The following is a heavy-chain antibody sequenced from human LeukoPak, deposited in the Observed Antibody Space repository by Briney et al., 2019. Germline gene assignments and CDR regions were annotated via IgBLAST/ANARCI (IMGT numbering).Heavy chain of an antibody. CDR1: GGSLNSYY. J-gene: IGHJ4*02. CDR3: ARGRLYCSSTSCYASYFDY. Sequence: ASETLSLTCTVSGGSLNSYYWSWIRQPADKGLEWIGRIYTSGSTNYNPSLKSRVTMSVDTSKNQFSLKLSSVTAADTAVYYCARGRLYCSSTSCYASYFDYWGQGTLVTVSS. CDR2: IYTSGST. D-gene: IGHD2-2*01. V-gene: IGHV4-4*07.